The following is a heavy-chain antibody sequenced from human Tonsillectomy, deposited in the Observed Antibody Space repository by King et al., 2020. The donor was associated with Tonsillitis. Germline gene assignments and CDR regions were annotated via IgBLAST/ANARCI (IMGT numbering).Heavy chain of an antibody. CDR1: GGSISSYY. Sequence: QVQLQESGPGLVKPSETLSLTCTVSGGSISSYYWSWIRQPPGKGLEWIGYIYYSGSTNYNPSLKSRVTISVDTSKNQFSLKLSSVTAADTAVYYCARGTSGYCSSTSCYELSYWGQGPLVTVSS. CDR3: ARGTSGYCSSTSCYELSY. J-gene: IGHJ4*02. V-gene: IGHV4-59*01. D-gene: IGHD2-2*01. CDR2: IYYSGST.